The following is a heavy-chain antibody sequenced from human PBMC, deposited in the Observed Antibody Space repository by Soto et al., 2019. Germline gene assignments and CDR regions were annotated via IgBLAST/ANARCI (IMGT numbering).Heavy chain of an antibody. CDR2: INSDGSST. CDR3: ARDIGSYCSGGSCYPTAAFDI. CDR1: GFTFSSYW. Sequence: VQLVESGGGLVQPGGSLRLSCAASGFTFSSYWMHWVRQAPGKGLVWVSRINSDGSSTSCADSVKGRFTISRDNAKNTLYLQMNSLRAEDTAVYYCARDIGSYCSGGSCYPTAAFDIWGQGTMVTVSS. V-gene: IGHV3-74*01. J-gene: IGHJ3*02. D-gene: IGHD2-15*01.